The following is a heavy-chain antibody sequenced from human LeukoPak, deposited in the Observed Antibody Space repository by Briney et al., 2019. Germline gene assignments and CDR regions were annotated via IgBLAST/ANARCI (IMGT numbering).Heavy chain of an antibody. CDR2: ISAYNGNT. CDR1: GYTFTSYG. CDR3: ASLKNYYDSSGYLVTDAFDI. J-gene: IGHJ3*02. V-gene: IGHV1-18*01. Sequence: ASVKVSCKASGYTFTSYGISWVRQAPGQGLEWMGWISAYNGNTNYAQKLQGRVTMTTDTSTSTTYMELRSLRSDGTAVYYCASLKNYYDSSGYLVTDAFDIWGQGTMVTVSS. D-gene: IGHD3-22*01.